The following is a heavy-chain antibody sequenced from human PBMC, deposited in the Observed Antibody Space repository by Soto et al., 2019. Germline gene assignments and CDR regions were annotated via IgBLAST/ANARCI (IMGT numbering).Heavy chain of an antibody. V-gene: IGHV3-23*01. CDR2: IGGSGGRT. CDR1: GSTFSTYA. Sequence: EVQLLESGGGLVQPGGPPRLSCAASGSTFSTYAMSWVRQAPGKGLKWVSAIGGSGGRTYDADSVKGRFTSSRDNAKNTLYLQMNSLRAEHTAVYYCAKDRDRREGYSYGPTPIFDYWGQGTLVTVSS. J-gene: IGHJ4*02. D-gene: IGHD5-18*01. CDR3: AKDRDRREGYSYGPTPIFDY.